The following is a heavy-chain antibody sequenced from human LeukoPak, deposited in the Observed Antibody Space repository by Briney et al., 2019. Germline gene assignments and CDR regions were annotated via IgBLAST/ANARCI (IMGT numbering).Heavy chain of an antibody. CDR1: GYTFTSYG. D-gene: IGHD2-15*01. CDR2: ISAYNGNT. CDR3: ARVCSGGNCYRAFDI. V-gene: IGHV1-18*01. Sequence: GASVKVSCKASGYTFTSYGISWVRQAPGQGLEWMGWISAYNGNTNYAQKLQGRVTMTTDTSTSTAYMELRSLRSDDTAVYYCARVCSGGNCYRAFDIWGQGTMVTVSS. J-gene: IGHJ3*02.